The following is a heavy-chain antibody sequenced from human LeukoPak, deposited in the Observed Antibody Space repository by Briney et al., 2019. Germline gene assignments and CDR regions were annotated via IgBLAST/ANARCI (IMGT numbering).Heavy chain of an antibody. CDR1: GFTFSSYA. CDR2: ISGSGGST. Sequence: GGSLRLSCAASGFTFSSYAMHWVRQAPGKGLEWVSAISGSGGSTYYADSVKGRFTISRDNSKNTLYLQMNSLRAEDTAVYYRAKDRVVVAATDYYYYYGMDVWGQGTTVTVSS. J-gene: IGHJ6*02. CDR3: AKDRVVVAATDYYYYYGMDV. D-gene: IGHD2-15*01. V-gene: IGHV3-23*01.